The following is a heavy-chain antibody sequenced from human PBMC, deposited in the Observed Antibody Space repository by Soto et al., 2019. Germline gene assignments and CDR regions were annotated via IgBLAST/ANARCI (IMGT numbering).Heavy chain of an antibody. D-gene: IGHD3-3*01. Sequence: PETLSLTCTVSGGSISSYYWSWIRQPPGKGLEWIGYIYYSGRTNYNPSLKSRVTISVDTSKNQFSLKLSSVTAADTAVYYCARTRAYSVFGVVIKGSYYYGMDVWGQGTTVTVSS. CDR3: ARTRAYSVFGVVIKGSYYYGMDV. CDR2: IYYSGRT. CDR1: GGSISSYY. J-gene: IGHJ6*02. V-gene: IGHV4-59*01.